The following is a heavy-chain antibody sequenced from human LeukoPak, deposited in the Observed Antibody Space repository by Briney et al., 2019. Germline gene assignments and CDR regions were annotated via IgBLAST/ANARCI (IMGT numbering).Heavy chain of an antibody. Sequence: PGGSLRLSCAASGFTFSNAWMSWVRQAPGKGLEWVGRIKSKTDGGTTDYAAPVKGRFTISRDDSKNTLYLQMNSLKTEDTAVYYCTTDLLVVVSGAFDIWGQGTMVTVSS. J-gene: IGHJ3*02. CDR1: GFTFSNAW. CDR2: IKSKTDGGTT. CDR3: TTDLLVVVSGAFDI. V-gene: IGHV3-15*01. D-gene: IGHD3-22*01.